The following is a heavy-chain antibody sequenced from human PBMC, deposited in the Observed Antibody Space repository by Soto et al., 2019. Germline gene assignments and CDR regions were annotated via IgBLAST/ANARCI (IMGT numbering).Heavy chain of an antibody. V-gene: IGHV1-3*01. CDR3: ARDPSWLGAEDFDY. Sequence: ASVKVSCKASGYTFTSYAMHWVRQAPGQRLEWMGWINAGNGNTKYSQKFQGRVTITRDTSASTAYMELSSLRSEDTAVYYCARDPSWLGAEDFDYWGQGTLVTVSS. J-gene: IGHJ4*02. CDR1: GYTFTSYA. D-gene: IGHD1-26*01. CDR2: INAGNGNT.